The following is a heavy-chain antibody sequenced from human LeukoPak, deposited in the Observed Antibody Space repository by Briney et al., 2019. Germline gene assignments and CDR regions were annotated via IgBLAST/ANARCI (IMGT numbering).Heavy chain of an antibody. Sequence: ASVKVSCKVSGYTLTELSMHWVRQAPGKGLEWMGGFDPEDGETIYAQKFQGRVTMTEDTSTDTAYMELSSLRSEDAAVYYCATSPRVGHIVVVTAAGFDLWAVAPWSLSPQ. CDR1: GYTLTELS. V-gene: IGHV1-24*01. CDR2: FDPEDGET. D-gene: IGHD2-21*02. J-gene: IGHJ2*01. CDR3: ATSPRVGHIVVVTAAGFDL.